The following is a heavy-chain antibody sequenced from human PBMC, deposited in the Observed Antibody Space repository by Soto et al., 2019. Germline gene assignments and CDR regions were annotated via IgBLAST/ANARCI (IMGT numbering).Heavy chain of an antibody. D-gene: IGHD3-9*01. J-gene: IGHJ5*02. CDR3: ARGAPTYYDILTGSWFDP. CDR1: GGSISSFY. V-gene: IGHV4-59*01. Sequence: SETLSLTSTVSGGSISSFYWSWIRQPPGKGLEWIGYIYYSGSTNYNPSLKSRVTISVDTSKNQFSLKLSSVTAADTAVYYCARGAPTYYDILTGSWFDPWGQGTLVTVSS. CDR2: IYYSGST.